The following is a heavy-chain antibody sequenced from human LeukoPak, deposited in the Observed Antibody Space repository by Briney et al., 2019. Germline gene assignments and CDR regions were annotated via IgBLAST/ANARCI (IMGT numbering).Heavy chain of an antibody. CDR3: ARPVTGIAAAGTRTVYYYYGMDA. Sequence: GGSLRLSCAASGFTFSSYSMNWVRQAPGKGLEWVSYISSSSSTIYYADSVKGRSTISRDNAKNSLYLQMNSLRAEDTAVYYCARPVTGIAAAGTRTVYYYYGMDAWGQGTTVTVSS. V-gene: IGHV3-48*01. CDR2: ISSSSSTI. CDR1: GFTFSSYS. J-gene: IGHJ6*02. D-gene: IGHD6-13*01.